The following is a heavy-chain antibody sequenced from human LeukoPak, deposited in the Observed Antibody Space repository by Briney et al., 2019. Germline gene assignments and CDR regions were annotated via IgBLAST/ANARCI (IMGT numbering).Heavy chain of an antibody. CDR3: ARVGSYYDSSGYQPLSGFDY. J-gene: IGHJ4*02. Sequence: SVKVSCKASGGTSSSYAISWVRQAPGQGLEWMGGIIPIFGTANYAQKFQGRVTITADESTSTAYMELSSLRSEDTAVYYCARVGSYYDSSGYQPLSGFDYWGQGTLVTVSS. CDR1: GGTSSSYA. CDR2: IIPIFGTA. D-gene: IGHD3-22*01. V-gene: IGHV1-69*13.